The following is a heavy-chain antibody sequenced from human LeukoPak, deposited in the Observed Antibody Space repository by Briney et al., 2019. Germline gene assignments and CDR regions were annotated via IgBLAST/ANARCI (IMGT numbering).Heavy chain of an antibody. CDR1: GFTFSSCD. Sequence: PGGSLRLSCAASGFTFSSCDMSWVRQAPGKGLEWVSGISASGGGTYYVDSVKGRFTLSRDNSKNTLYLQMNSLRVEDTAVYYCAPRGYQLVSHFHYWGQGTLVTVSS. V-gene: IGHV3-23*01. J-gene: IGHJ4*02. CDR3: APRGYQLVSHFHY. D-gene: IGHD2-2*01. CDR2: ISASGGGT.